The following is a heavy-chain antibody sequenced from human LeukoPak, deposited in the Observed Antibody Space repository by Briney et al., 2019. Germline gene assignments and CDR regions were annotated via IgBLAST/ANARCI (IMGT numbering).Heavy chain of an antibody. Sequence: SVKVSCKASGGTFSSYAISWVRQAPGQGLEWMGRIIPILGIANYAQKFQGRVTITADKSTSTAYMELSSLRSEDTAVYYCAKDLSGGGIAAAGMDVWGQGTTVTVSS. CDR3: AKDLSGGGIAAAGMDV. CDR2: IIPILGIA. V-gene: IGHV1-69*04. J-gene: IGHJ6*02. CDR1: GGTFSSYA. D-gene: IGHD6-13*01.